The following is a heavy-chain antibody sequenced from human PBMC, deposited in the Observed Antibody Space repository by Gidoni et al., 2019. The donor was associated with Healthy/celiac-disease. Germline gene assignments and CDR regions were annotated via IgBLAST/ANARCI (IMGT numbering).Heavy chain of an antibody. CDR1: GGSISSSNW. J-gene: IGHJ4*02. Sequence: QAQLQESGPGLVKPSGTLSLTCAAHGGSISSSNWWSWVRQPPGKGLEWIGEIYHSGSTNYNPSLKSRVTISVDKSKNQFSLKLSSVTAADTAVYYCASTVSSGWGHDYWGQGTLVTVSS. D-gene: IGHD6-19*01. V-gene: IGHV4-4*02. CDR3: ASTVSSGWGHDY. CDR2: IYHSGST.